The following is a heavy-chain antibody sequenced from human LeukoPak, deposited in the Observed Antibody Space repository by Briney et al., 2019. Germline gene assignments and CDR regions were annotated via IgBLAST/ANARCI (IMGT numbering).Heavy chain of an antibody. J-gene: IGHJ4*02. V-gene: IGHV4-61*05. CDR1: GGSISRSSYF. CDR3: ASRSSIWSGYQDTLYCFDS. CDR2: IYYSGST. D-gene: IGHD3-3*01. Sequence: PSETLSLTCAVSGGSISRSSYFWGWIRQPPGKRLEWIGHIYYSGSTNYNPSLKSRVTISVDTSKNQFSLKLSSVTAADTAVYYCASRSSIWSGYQDTLYCFDSWGQGTLVTVSS.